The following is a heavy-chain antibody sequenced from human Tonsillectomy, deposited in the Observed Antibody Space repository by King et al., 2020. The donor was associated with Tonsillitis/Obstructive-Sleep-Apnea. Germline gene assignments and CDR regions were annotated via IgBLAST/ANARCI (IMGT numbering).Heavy chain of an antibody. CDR2: IYWDDDK. V-gene: IGHV2-5*02. J-gene: IGHJ5*02. CDR1: GFSLSTSGVG. CDR3: AHSSLSYDLWSAYYIGCFDP. D-gene: IGHD3-3*01. Sequence: ITLKESGPTLVKPTQTLTLTCTFSGFSLSTSGVGVGWIRQPPGKALEWLALIYWDDDKRYSPSLKSRLTITKDTSKNQVVLTMTNMDPVDTATYYCAHSSLSYDLWSAYYIGCFDPWGQGTLVTVSS.